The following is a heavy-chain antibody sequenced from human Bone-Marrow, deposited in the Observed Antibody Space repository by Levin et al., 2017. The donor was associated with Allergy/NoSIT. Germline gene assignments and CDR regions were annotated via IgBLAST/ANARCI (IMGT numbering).Heavy chain of an antibody. Sequence: MASETLSLTCTVSGGSISSGDYYWTWIRQSPGKGLEWIGYISYSATTDYHPSLKSRATISVDRSKNQFSLTLTSVTAADTAVYYCAQGHPDAFDIWGQGTMVSVSS. V-gene: IGHV4-30-4*01. J-gene: IGHJ3*02. CDR3: AQGHPDAFDI. CDR2: ISYSATT. CDR1: GGSISSGDYY.